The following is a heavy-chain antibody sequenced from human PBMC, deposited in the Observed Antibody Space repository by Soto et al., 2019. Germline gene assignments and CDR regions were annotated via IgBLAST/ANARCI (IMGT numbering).Heavy chain of an antibody. CDR1: GYSFTSYW. CDR3: ARWLIQHDQNWFDP. D-gene: IGHD5-18*01. CDR2: IYPGDSDT. J-gene: IGHJ5*02. V-gene: IGHV5-51*01. Sequence: XESLTISCKGSGYSFTSYWIGLVRQMPGKGLEWMGIIYPGDSDTRYSPSFQGQVTISADKSISTAYLQWSRLKASDTAMYYCARWLIQHDQNWFDPWGQGTLVTVSS.